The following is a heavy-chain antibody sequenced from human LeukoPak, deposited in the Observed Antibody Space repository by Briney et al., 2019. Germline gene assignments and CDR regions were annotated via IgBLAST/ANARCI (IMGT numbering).Heavy chain of an antibody. CDR2: IAHIGST. V-gene: IGHV4-59*01. D-gene: IGHD7-27*01. J-gene: IGHJ4*02. Sequence: PLETLSLTCTVSGASISSYYWSWIRQPPGKGLEWVGHIAHIGSTNYNPSLNGRVTISRDTSKKQLSLKLSSVTAADTAVYFCARENWGSGHFLDYWGRGTLVTVFS. CDR3: ARENWGSGHFLDY. CDR1: GASISSYY.